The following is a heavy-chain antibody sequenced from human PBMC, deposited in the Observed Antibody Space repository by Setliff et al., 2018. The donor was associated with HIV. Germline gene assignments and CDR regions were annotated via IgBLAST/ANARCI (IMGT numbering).Heavy chain of an antibody. CDR2: INPNSGGT. Sequence: RASVKVSCKTFGYRFTDFYVNWVRQAPGQGLEWMGWINPNSGGTNYAQKFQGRVTMTRDTSISTAYMELSRLRSDDTAVYYCARDLGQLVQSFYYYYGMDVWGQGTTVTVSS. CDR1: GYRFTDFY. J-gene: IGHJ6*02. D-gene: IGHD6-6*01. V-gene: IGHV1-2*02. CDR3: ARDLGQLVQSFYYYYGMDV.